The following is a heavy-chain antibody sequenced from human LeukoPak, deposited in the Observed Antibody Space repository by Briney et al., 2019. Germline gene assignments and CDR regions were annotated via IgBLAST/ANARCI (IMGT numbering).Heavy chain of an antibody. Sequence: GGSLRLSCAASGFTFSSYAMSWVRQAPGKGLEWVSAISGSGGSTYYADTVKGRFTIPRDNSKNTLYLQMNCLRAEDTGVYYCAIDIFWFEESNDYWGQGTLVTVSS. D-gene: IGHD3-10*01. V-gene: IGHV3-23*01. CDR1: GFTFSSYA. CDR2: ISGSGGST. J-gene: IGHJ4*02. CDR3: AIDIFWFEESNDY.